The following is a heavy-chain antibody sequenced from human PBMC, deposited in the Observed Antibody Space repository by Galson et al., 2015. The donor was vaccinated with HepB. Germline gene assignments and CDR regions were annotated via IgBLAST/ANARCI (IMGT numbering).Heavy chain of an antibody. D-gene: IGHD2-2*01. CDR1: GYSFTSYW. Sequence: QSGAEVKKPGESLKISCKGSGYSFTSYWIGWVRQMPGKGLEWMGIIYPGDSDTRYSPSSQGQVTISADKSISTAYLQWSSLKASDTAMYYCARLRVRGDSVVPAATHYFDYWGQGTLVTVSS. V-gene: IGHV5-51*01. CDR2: IYPGDSDT. CDR3: ARLRVRGDSVVPAATHYFDY. J-gene: IGHJ4*02.